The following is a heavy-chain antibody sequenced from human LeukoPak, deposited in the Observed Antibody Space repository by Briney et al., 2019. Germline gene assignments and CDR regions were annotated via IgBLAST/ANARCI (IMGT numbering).Heavy chain of an antibody. J-gene: IGHJ4*02. V-gene: IGHV1-2*02. D-gene: IGHD3-10*01. CDR1: GYTFTGYY. CDR3: ARDVYGSGSYSSDY. CDR2: INPNSGGT. Sequence: ASVKVSCKASGYTFTGYYMHWVRHAPGQGLEWMGWINPNSGGTYYAQKFQGRVTMTRDTSISTAYMELSRLRSDDTAVYYCARDVYGSGSYSSDYWGQGTLVTVSS.